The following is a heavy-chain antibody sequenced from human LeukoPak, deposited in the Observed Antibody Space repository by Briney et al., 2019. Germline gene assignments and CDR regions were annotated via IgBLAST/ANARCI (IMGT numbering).Heavy chain of an antibody. J-gene: IGHJ4*02. D-gene: IGHD3-16*02. CDR1: GYTFTGYY. CDR2: INPNSGGT. Sequence: ASVKVSCKASGYTFTGYYMHWVRQAPGQGLEWMGWINPNSGGTKYAQKLLGRVTVTRDTSISTAYMQLSRLRSDDTAVYYCARGEGVNYRYSGFGYFDAVDYWGQGTLVTVSS. CDR3: ARGEGVNYRYSGFGYFDAVDY. V-gene: IGHV1-2*02.